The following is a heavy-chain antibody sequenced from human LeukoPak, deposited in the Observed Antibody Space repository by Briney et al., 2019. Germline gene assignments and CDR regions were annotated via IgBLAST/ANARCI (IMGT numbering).Heavy chain of an antibody. CDR3: ARDEVSFDI. CDR1: GITFSSYE. J-gene: IGHJ3*02. CDR2: ISSSGSTI. Sequence: GGSLRLSCAASGITFSSYEMNWVRQAPGKGLEWVSYISSSGSTIYYAESVKGRFTISRDNAKNSLYLQMNSLRAEDTAVYYCARDEVSFDIWGQGTMVTVSS. V-gene: IGHV3-48*03.